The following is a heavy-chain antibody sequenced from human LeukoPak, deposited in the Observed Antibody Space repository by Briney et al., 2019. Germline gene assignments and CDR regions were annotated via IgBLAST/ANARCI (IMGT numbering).Heavy chain of an antibody. CDR2: INPNSGGT. CDR1: GYTFTGYY. Sequence: ASVKVSCKASGYTFTGYYMHWVRQAPGQGLAGMGWINPNSGGTNYAQKFQGRITMTRDKSISTAYMELSRLESGDTAVFYCSRSVYPIVVVPAAVNYWGQGTLVTVSS. CDR3: SRSVYPIVVVPAAVNY. J-gene: IGHJ4*02. V-gene: IGHV1-2*02. D-gene: IGHD2-2*01.